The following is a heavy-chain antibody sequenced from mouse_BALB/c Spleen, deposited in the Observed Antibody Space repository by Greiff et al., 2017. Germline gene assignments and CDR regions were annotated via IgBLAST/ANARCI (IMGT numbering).Heavy chain of an antibody. V-gene: IGHV1S34*01. D-gene: IGHD4-1*01. CDR2: ISCYNGAT. CDR3: ATQNWDHYAMDY. Sequence: LVKTGASVKISCKASGYSFTGYYMHWVKQSHGKSLEWIGYISCYNGATSYNQKFKGKATFTVDTSSSTAYMQFNSLTSEDSSVYYCATQNWDHYAMDYWGQGTSVTVSS. CDR1: GYSFTGYY. J-gene: IGHJ4*01.